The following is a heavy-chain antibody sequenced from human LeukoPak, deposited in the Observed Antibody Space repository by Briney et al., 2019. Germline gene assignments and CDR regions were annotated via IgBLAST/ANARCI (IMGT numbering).Heavy chain of an antibody. V-gene: IGHV4-59*01. D-gene: IGHD6-19*01. CDR3: AKDHSSGLPYDY. CDR2: IYYSGST. CDR1: GGSISSYY. J-gene: IGHJ4*02. Sequence: SETLSLTCTVSGGSISSYYWSWIRQPPGKGLEWIGYIYYSGSTNYNPSLKSRVTISVDTSKNQFSLKLSSVTAEDTAVYYCAKDHSSGLPYDYWGQGTLVTVSS.